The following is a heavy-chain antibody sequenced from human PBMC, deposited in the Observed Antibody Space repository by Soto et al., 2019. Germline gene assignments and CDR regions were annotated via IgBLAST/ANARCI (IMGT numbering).Heavy chain of an antibody. CDR3: ATYYYDSSGYYHDAFDI. J-gene: IGHJ3*02. D-gene: IGHD3-22*01. CDR1: GFTFSSYE. Sequence: GGSLRLSCAASGFTFSSYEMNWVRQAPGKGLEWVSYISSSVSTIYYADSVKGRFTISRDNAKNSLYLQMNSLRAEDTAVYYCATYYYDSSGYYHDAFDIWGQGTRVTFSS. CDR2: ISSSVSTI. V-gene: IGHV3-48*03.